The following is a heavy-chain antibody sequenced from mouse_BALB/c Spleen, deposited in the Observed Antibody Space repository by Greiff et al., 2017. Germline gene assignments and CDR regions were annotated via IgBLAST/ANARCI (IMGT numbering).Heavy chain of an antibody. D-gene: IGHD1-2*01. CDR3: ARLITTAMGAMDY. J-gene: IGHJ4*01. CDR2: ISYSGST. Sequence: EVQLQQSGPGLVKPSQSLSLTCTVTGYSITSDYAWNWLRQFPGNKLEWMGYISYSGSTSYNPSLKSRISITRDTSKNQFFLQLNSVTTEDTATYYCARLITTAMGAMDYWGQGTSVTVSS. V-gene: IGHV3-2*02. CDR1: GYSITSDYA.